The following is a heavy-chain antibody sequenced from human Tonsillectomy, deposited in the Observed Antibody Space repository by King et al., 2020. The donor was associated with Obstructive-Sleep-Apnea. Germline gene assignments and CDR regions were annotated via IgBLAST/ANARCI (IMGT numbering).Heavy chain of an antibody. CDR2: IYYSGST. Sequence: VQLQESGPGLVKPSETLSLTCTVSGGSISSYYWSWIRQPPGKGLEWIGYIYYSGSTNYNPSLKSRVTISVDTSKNQFSLKLSSVTAADTAVYYCARALRGWDSYSYGMDVWGQGTTVTVSS. CDR1: GGSISSYY. V-gene: IGHV4-59*01. CDR3: ARALRGWDSYSYGMDV. D-gene: IGHD6-19*01. J-gene: IGHJ6*02.